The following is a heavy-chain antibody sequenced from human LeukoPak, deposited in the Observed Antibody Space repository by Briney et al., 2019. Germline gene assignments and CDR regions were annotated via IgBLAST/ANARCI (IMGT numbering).Heavy chain of an antibody. CDR2: IYSGGST. CDR1: GFTVSSNY. V-gene: IGHV3-66*01. CDR3: ARESTVVPLFDY. Sequence: PGGSLRLSCAASGFTVSSNYMSWVRQAPGKGLEWISVIYSGGSTYYADSVKGRFTISRDNSKNTLYLQMNSLRAEDTAVYYCARESTVVPLFDYWGQGTLVTVSS. J-gene: IGHJ4*02. D-gene: IGHD4-23*01.